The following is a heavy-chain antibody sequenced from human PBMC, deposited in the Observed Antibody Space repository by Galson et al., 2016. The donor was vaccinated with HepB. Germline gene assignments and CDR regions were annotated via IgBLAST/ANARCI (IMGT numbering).Heavy chain of an antibody. Sequence: SLRLSCAASGFDFGRYGMHWVRQAPGKGLEWVAVISYDGHNKHHADSVKGRFTLSRGNSKNTLYLQMNGPRPEDTAVYYCAKDSFYDFWDAATDYYYYMDVWGKGTTVTVSS. J-gene: IGHJ6*03. CDR2: ISYDGHNK. V-gene: IGHV3-30*18. CDR3: AKDSFYDFWDAATDYYYYMDV. D-gene: IGHD3-3*01. CDR1: GFDFGRYG.